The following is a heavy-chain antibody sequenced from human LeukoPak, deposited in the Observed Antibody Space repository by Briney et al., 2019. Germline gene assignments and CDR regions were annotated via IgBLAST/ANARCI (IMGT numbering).Heavy chain of an antibody. CDR1: GFTVSSNY. CDR3: ARAGDSSGFYYYYYMDV. J-gene: IGHJ6*03. D-gene: IGHD3-22*01. CDR2: IYSGGST. V-gene: IGHV3-53*01. Sequence: GGTLRLSCAASGFTVSSNYMSWVRQAPGKGLEWVSVIYSGGSTYYADSVKGRFTISRDNSKNTLYLQMNSLRAEDTAVYYCARAGDSSGFYYYYYMDVWGKGTTVTVSS.